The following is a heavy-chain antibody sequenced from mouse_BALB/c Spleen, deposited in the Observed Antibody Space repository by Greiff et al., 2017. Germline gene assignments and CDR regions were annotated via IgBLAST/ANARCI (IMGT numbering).Heavy chain of an antibody. CDR3: ARPDGGAWFAY. CDR2: INPGSGGT. J-gene: IGHJ3*01. Sequence: VMLVESGAELVRPGTSVKVSCKASGYAFTNYLIEWVKQRPGQGLEWIGVINPGSGGTNYNEKFKGKATLTADKSSSTAYMQLSSLTSDDSAVYFCARPDGGAWFAYWGQGTLVTVSA. CDR1: GYAFTNYL. V-gene: IGHV1-54*01. D-gene: IGHD1-1*01.